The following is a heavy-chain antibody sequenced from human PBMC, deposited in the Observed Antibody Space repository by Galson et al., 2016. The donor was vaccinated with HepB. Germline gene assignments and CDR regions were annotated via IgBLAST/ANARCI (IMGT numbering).Heavy chain of an antibody. D-gene: IGHD6-13*01. CDR2: IWYDGSNE. CDR3: ARERGIAAAATLDY. Sequence: SLRLSCAASGFTFSSYGMHWVRQAPGKGLDWVAVIWYDGSNEYYADSVKGRFTISRDNSKNTLYLQMNSLRAEDTAVYYCARERGIAAAATLDYWGQGTLVTVSS. CDR1: GFTFSSYG. V-gene: IGHV3-33*01. J-gene: IGHJ4*02.